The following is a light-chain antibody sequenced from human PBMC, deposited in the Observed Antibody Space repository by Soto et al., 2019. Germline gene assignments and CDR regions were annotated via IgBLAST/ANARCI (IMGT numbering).Light chain of an antibody. V-gene: IGKV3-20*01. CDR3: QQYGASLYT. Sequence: EIVLTQSPGTLSLSPGERATLSCRASQSVSSTYLGWYQQKPGQAPRLLIYGASSRATGIPDRFSGSGSGTDFTLTIRRLEPEDFAVYYCQQYGASLYTFGQGTKLETK. CDR1: QSVSSTY. J-gene: IGKJ2*01. CDR2: GAS.